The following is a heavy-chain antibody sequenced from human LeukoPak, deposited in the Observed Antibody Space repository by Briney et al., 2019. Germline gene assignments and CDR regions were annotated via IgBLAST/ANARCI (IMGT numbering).Heavy chain of an antibody. V-gene: IGHV3-23*01. CDR3: AVVVVPAAPIDY. D-gene: IGHD2-2*01. CDR1: GFTFSIYA. J-gene: IGHJ4*02. CDR2: ISGSGGTA. Sequence: GGSLRLSCAASGFTFSIYAMSWVRQAPGKGLEWVSAISGSGGTAYYADSVKGRFTISRDNSRNTLYLQMNSLRAEDTAVYYCAVVVVPAAPIDYWGQGTLVTVSS.